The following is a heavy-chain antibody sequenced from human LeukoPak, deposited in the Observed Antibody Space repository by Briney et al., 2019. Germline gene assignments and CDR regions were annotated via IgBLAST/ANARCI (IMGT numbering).Heavy chain of an antibody. CDR3: AHLELNFDY. Sequence: ASVKVSCKASGYTFTAYYMHWVRQAPGQGLEWLGWINPNSGGTNYAQKFQRRVTMTRDTSISTAYMALSRLRSDDTAVYYCAHLELNFDYWGQGTLVTVSS. J-gene: IGHJ4*02. CDR2: INPNSGGT. V-gene: IGHV1-2*02. CDR1: GYTFTAYY. D-gene: IGHD1-7*01.